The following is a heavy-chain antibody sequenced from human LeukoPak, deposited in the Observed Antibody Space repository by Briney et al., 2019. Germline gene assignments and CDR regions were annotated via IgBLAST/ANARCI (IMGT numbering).Heavy chain of an antibody. D-gene: IGHD6-19*01. CDR1: GGTFSSYA. CDR3: ARDLRGAVAGFLDY. Sequence: SVKVSCKASGGTFSSYAISWVRQAPGQGLEWMGRIIPILGIANYAQKFQGRVTITADKSTSTAYMELSSLRSEDTAVYYCARDLRGAVAGFLDYWGQGTLVTVSS. J-gene: IGHJ4*02. V-gene: IGHV1-69*04. CDR2: IIPILGIA.